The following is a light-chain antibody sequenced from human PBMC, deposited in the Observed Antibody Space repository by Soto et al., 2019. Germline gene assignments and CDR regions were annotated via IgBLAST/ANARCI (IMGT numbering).Light chain of an antibody. CDR2: GAY. Sequence: EIVMTQSPATLSVSPGERATLSCRASQSLSNNLAWYQQKPGQAPRLLIYGAYTRATGIPARFSGSGSGTEFTLTISSLQSEDFAVYYCQYYDSSPGFTFGPGTKVDIK. CDR1: QSLSNN. J-gene: IGKJ3*01. CDR3: QYYDSSPGFT. V-gene: IGKV3-15*01.